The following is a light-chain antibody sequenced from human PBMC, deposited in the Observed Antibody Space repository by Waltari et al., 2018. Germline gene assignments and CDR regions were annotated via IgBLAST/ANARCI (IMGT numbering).Light chain of an antibody. Sequence: QSALTQPASVSGSPGQSITISCTGTSSDVGGYNYVSWYQQHPGKAPKLILYDVSSRPSGVSSRFSGSKTGNTASLTISGLQAEDEADYYCTSYTSTTIYVVFGGGTKLTVL. CDR2: DVS. V-gene: IGLV2-14*03. CDR1: SSDVGGYNY. CDR3: TSYTSTTIYVV. J-gene: IGLJ2*01.